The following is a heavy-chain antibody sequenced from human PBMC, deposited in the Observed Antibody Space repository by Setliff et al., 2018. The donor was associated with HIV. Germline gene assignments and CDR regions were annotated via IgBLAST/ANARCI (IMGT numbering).Heavy chain of an antibody. J-gene: IGHJ6*03. CDR1: GFSLTSTSMC. Sequence: GPTLVNPTQTLTLTCTFSGFSLTSTSMCVSWIRQPPGEALEWLGRIDWDDNKYYSESLRSRLTISKDTSKNQVVLTMTNMDPVDTATYFCARGRGMSYYYYYMDVWGKGTTVTVS. CDR3: ARGRGMSYYYYYMDV. D-gene: IGHD3-16*01. CDR2: IDWDDNK. V-gene: IGHV2-70*11.